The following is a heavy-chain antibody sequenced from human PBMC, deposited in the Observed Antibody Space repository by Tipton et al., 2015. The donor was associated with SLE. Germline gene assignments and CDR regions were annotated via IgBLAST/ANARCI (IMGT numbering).Heavy chain of an antibody. CDR3: ARHAFGVVIIPVGALDI. CDR1: GGSISSYY. Sequence: TLSLTCTVSGGSISSYYWSWIRQPPGKGLEWIGYIYYSGSTNYNPSLKSRVTISVDTSKNQFSLKLSSVTAADTAVYYCARHAFGVVIIPVGALDIWAQGKMVTASS. V-gene: IGHV4-59*08. D-gene: IGHD3-3*01. J-gene: IGHJ3*02. CDR2: IYYSGST.